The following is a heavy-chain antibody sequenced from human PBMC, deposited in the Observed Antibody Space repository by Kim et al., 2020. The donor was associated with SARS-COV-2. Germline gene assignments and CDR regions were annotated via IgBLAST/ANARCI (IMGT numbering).Heavy chain of an antibody. V-gene: IGHV1-46*01. CDR2: T. J-gene: IGHJ3*02. CDR3: AREGGDDAFDI. D-gene: IGHD2-21*01. Sequence: TSYAQTFQGRVTMTRDTSTSTVYMELSSLRSEDTAVYYCAREGGDDAFDIWGQGTMVTVSS.